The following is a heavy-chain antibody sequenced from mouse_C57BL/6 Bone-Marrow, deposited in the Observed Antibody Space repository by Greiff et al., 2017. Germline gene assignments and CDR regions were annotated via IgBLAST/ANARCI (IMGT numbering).Heavy chain of an antibody. D-gene: IGHD3-1*01. CDR1: GYTFTSYW. CDR2: INTSNGGT. J-gene: IGHJ2*01. Sequence: VQLQQPGPELVKPGASVKLSCKASGYTFTSYWMHWVKQRPGQGLEWIGNINTSNGGTKYNEKFKSTATLTGDKSSSTAYRPLSSLTSEDSAVYYCARSGYLLVSLWGQGTTLTVSS. V-gene: IGHV1-53*01. CDR3: ARSGYLLVSL.